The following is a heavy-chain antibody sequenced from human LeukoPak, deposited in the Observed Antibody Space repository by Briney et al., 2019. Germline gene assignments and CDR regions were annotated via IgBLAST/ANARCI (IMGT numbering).Heavy chain of an antibody. Sequence: SETLSLTCAVSGDSFSSHYWTWIRQSPGKGLEWIRYISYIGSTNYNSSLKSRVTISIDTSKNQFSLKLRSVTAADTAVYYCARDLVTVTKGFDIWGQGTMVSVSS. D-gene: IGHD4-17*01. V-gene: IGHV4-59*11. CDR3: ARDLVTVTKGFDI. CDR2: ISYIGST. CDR1: GDSFSSHY. J-gene: IGHJ3*02.